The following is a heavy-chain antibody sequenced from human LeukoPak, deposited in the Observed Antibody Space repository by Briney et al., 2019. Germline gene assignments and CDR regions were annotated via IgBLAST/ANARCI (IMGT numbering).Heavy chain of an antibody. CDR1: GFTFSSYS. CDR2: ISGSGGST. J-gene: IGHJ4*02. V-gene: IGHV3-23*01. CDR3: AKDARSGGYADY. Sequence: QTGGSLRLSCAASGFTFSSYSINWVRQAPGKGLEWVSAISGSGGSTYYADSVKGRFTISRDNSKNTLYLQMNSLRAEDTAVYYCAKDARSGGYADYWGQGTLVTVSS. D-gene: IGHD3-16*01.